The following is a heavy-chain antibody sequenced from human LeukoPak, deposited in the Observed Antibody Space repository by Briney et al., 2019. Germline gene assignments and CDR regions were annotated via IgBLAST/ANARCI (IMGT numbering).Heavy chain of an antibody. D-gene: IGHD6-19*01. CDR3: ARGPYSSGWYGGAFDI. J-gene: IGHJ3*02. Sequence: PGGSLRLSCAASGFTFSSYAMHWVRQAPGKGLEWVSVIYSGGSTYYADSVKGRFTISRDNSKNTLYLQMNSLRAEDTAVYYCARGPYSSGWYGGAFDIWGQGIMVTVSS. CDR1: GFTFSSYA. V-gene: IGHV3-53*01. CDR2: IYSGGST.